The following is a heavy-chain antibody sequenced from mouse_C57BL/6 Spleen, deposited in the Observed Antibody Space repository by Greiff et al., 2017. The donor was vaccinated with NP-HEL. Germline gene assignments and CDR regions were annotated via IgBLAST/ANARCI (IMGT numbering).Heavy chain of an antibody. V-gene: IGHV1-82*01. Sequence: VQLQQSGPELVKPGASVKISCKASGYAFSSSWMNWVKQRPGKGLEWIGRIYPGDGDTNYNGKFKGKATLTADKSSSTAYMQLSSLTSEYYAVYYCARAPAHDYGSSYFDYWGQGTTLTVSS. CDR3: ARAPAHDYGSSYFDY. CDR2: IYPGDGDT. J-gene: IGHJ2*01. D-gene: IGHD1-1*01. CDR1: GYAFSSSW.